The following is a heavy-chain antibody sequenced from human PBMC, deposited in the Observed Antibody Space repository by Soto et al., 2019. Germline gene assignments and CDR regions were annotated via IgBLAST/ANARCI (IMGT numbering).Heavy chain of an antibody. Sequence: QVQLVQSGAEVKKPGASVKVSCKASGYTFTGYYMHWVRQAPGQGLEWMGWINPNSGGTNYAQKFQGWVTMTRDTSISTAYMELSRLRSDDTAVYYCARDRPGVATIDGDISNHYYYGMDVW. CDR1: GYTFTGYY. CDR2: INPNSGGT. CDR3: ARDRPGVATIDGDISNHYYYGMDV. V-gene: IGHV1-2*04. D-gene: IGHD5-12*01. J-gene: IGHJ6*01.